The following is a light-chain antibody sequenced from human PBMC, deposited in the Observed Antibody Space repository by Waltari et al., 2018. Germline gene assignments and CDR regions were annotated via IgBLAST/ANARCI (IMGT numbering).Light chain of an antibody. CDR3: GTWDSRLSGAV. J-gene: IGLJ7*01. V-gene: IGLV1-51*02. CDR2: ENT. CDR1: SSNIGNNY. Sequence: QSVLTQPPSVSAAPGQRVTISCSGGSSNIGNNYVSWYRQFPGTAPKLLIYENTGPPSVIPGRFSGSKSGTSATLDITGLQAGDEADYYCGTWDSRLSGAVFGGGTHLTVL.